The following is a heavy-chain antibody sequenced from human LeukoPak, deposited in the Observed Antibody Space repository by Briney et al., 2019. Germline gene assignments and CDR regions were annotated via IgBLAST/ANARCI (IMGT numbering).Heavy chain of an antibody. CDR1: GYTFTSYD. Sequence: ASVKVSCKASGYTFTSYDINWVRQATGQGLEWMGWMNPNSGKTGSAQRFQGRVTMTRDTSKSTAYMELSSLTYEDTAVYYCARGPPVRLPSSFDPWGQGTLVTVSS. V-gene: IGHV1-8*01. CDR2: MNPNSGKT. D-gene: IGHD5-12*01. CDR3: ARGPPVRLPSSFDP. J-gene: IGHJ5*02.